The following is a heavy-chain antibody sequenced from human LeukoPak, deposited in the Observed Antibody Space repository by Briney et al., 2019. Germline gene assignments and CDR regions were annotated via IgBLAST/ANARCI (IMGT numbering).Heavy chain of an antibody. D-gene: IGHD5-18*01. Sequence: GGSLRLSCAASGYTFSAYAAHWVRQAPGKGPEGVAVISYDGISKYYADSVKGRFTISRDNSKDTLYLQMNSLRAEDTAVYYCTTSSGDSYGYCKDYWGQGTLVTVSS. CDR1: GYTFSAYA. CDR3: TTSSGDSYGYCKDY. J-gene: IGHJ4*02. CDR2: ISYDGISK. V-gene: IGHV3-30*03.